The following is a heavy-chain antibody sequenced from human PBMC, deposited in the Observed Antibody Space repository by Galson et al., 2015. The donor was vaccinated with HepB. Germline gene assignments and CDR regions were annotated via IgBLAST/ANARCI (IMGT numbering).Heavy chain of an antibody. CDR3: ARGGLSARPDY. J-gene: IGHJ4*02. CDR2: IWYDGSNK. D-gene: IGHD6-6*01. CDR1: GFTFRSYA. V-gene: IGHV3-33*01. Sequence: SLRLSCAASGFTFRSYAMHWVRRAPGKGLEWLAIIWYDGSNKYYAESVKGRFTISRDNSKDTLYLQMDSLRVEDTAVYYCARGGLSARPDYWGQGTLVTVSS.